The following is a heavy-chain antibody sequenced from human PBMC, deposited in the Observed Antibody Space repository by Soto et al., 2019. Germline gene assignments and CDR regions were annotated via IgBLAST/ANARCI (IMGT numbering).Heavy chain of an antibody. D-gene: IGHD2-8*01. J-gene: IGHJ5*02. V-gene: IGHV3-21*01. CDR2: ITTSGSYI. CDR1: GFTFCSYD. CDR3: VRSGPAPMLRPNWFDP. Sequence: EVQLVESGGGLVKPGGSLRLSCAASGFTFCSYDMNWVGQAPGKGLEYVSSITTSGSYIYYGDSARARFTISRDNAKNSLFLQMDSLRAEDTAVYYCVRSGPAPMLRPNWFDPWGQGTLITVSS.